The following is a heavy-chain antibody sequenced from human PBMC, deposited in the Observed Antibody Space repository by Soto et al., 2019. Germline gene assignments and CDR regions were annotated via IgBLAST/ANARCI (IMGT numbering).Heavy chain of an antibody. CDR2: INPSGGST. CDR3: ARVPSYDSSGYNYYYYGMDV. Sequence: ASVKVSCKASGYTFTSYYMHWVRQAPGQGLEWMGIINPSGGSTSYAQKFQGRVTMTRGTSTSTVYMELSSLRSEDTAVYYCARVPSYDSSGYNYYYYGMDVWGQGTTVTVSS. D-gene: IGHD3-22*01. J-gene: IGHJ6*02. CDR1: GYTFTSYY. V-gene: IGHV1-46*01.